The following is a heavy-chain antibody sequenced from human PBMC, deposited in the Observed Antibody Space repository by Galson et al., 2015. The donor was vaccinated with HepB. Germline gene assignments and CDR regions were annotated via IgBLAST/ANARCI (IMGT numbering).Heavy chain of an antibody. Sequence: SETLSLTCTVSGGSMSRYYWSWVRQPRGKGLEWIGSIYYRGSTSYNPPLKSRVTISVDTSKRQLSLKVSSETTADTAVYYCVRDTRPAAPYYFDSWGQGALVTVSS. J-gene: IGHJ4*02. CDR1: GGSMSRYY. CDR3: VRDTRPAAPYYFDS. D-gene: IGHD6-25*01. CDR2: IYYRGST. V-gene: IGHV4-59*01.